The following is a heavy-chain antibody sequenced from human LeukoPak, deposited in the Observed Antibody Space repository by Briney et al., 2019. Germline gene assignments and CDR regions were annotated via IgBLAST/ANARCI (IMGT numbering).Heavy chain of an antibody. V-gene: IGHV4-4*07. Sequence: PSETLSLTCTVSGGSISNYFWSWVRQPAGKGLEWIGRIYSTGRSDYNPSLKSRITMSVDTSKNQFSLKLSSVTAADTAVYYCARDGPRSGYDLGHFDNLGQGTLSPPPQ. CDR2: IYSTGRS. D-gene: IGHD5-12*01. CDR3: ARDGPRSGYDLGHFDN. J-gene: IGHJ4*02. CDR1: GGSISNYF.